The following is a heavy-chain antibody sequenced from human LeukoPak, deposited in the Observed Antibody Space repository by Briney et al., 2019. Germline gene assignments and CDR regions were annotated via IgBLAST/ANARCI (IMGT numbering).Heavy chain of an antibody. Sequence: GGSLRLSCAASGFTFSSYEMNWVRQAPGKGLEWVSYISSSGSTIYYADSVKGRFTISRDNAKNTLYLQMNSLGVEDTAVYYCARGGYNHAFDIWGQGTVVTVSP. CDR1: GFTFSSYE. J-gene: IGHJ3*02. V-gene: IGHV3-48*03. CDR2: ISSSGSTI. CDR3: ARGGYNHAFDI. D-gene: IGHD5-24*01.